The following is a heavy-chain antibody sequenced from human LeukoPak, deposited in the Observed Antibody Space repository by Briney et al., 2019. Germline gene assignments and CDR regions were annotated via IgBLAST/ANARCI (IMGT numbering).Heavy chain of an antibody. CDR2: ISSSSSYI. CDR3: AREAHIRYFDWLLSNDAFDI. D-gene: IGHD3-9*01. J-gene: IGHJ3*02. Sequence: GGSLRLSCAASGFTFSSYSMNWVRQAPGKGLEWVSSISSSSSYIYCADSVKGRFTISRDNAKNSLYLQMNSLRAEDTAVYYCAREAHIRYFDWLLSNDAFDIWGQGTMVTVSS. CDR1: GFTFSSYS. V-gene: IGHV3-21*01.